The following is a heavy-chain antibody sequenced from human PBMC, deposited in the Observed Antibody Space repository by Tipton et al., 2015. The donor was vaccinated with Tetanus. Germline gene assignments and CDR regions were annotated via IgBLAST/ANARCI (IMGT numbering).Heavy chain of an antibody. CDR2: IYYSGDT. CDR1: GASIRGSGFF. J-gene: IGHJ5*02. CDR3: ARATSTGPAYNWFDP. D-gene: IGHD2-8*02. V-gene: IGHV4-31*03. Sequence: TLSLTCTASGASIRGSGFFWNWVRQHPGKGLEWIGYIYYSGDTYINPSLKSRVTMSVDTSKNQFSLNVSSVTAADTAVYYCARATSTGPAYNWFDPWGQGTLVTVSS.